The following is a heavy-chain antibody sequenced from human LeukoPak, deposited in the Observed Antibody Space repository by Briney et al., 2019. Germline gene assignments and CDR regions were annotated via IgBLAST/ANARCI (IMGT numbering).Heavy chain of an antibody. D-gene: IGHD4-17*01. CDR1: GGSISSYY. J-gene: IGHJ4*02. Sequence: SETLSLTCTVSGGSISSYYWGWIRQPPGKGLEWIGSIYYSGSTYYNPSLKSRVTISVDTSKNQFSLKLSSVTAADTAVYYCARHENGDIDYWGQGTLVTVSS. CDR2: IYYSGST. CDR3: ARHENGDIDY. V-gene: IGHV4-39*01.